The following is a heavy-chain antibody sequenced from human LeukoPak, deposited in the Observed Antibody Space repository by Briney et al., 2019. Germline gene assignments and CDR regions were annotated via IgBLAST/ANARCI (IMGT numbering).Heavy chain of an antibody. V-gene: IGHV1-46*01. D-gene: IGHD2-2*01. CDR2: INPSGGST. CDR1: GYTFTSYY. J-gene: IGHJ6*02. CDR3: WSLVPAATDHYYYGMDV. Sequence: ASVKVSCKASGYTFTSYYMHWVRQAPGQGLEWMGIINPSGGSTSYAQKFQGRVTMTRDTSTSTVYMELSSLRSEDTAVYYCWSLVPAATDHYYYGMDVWGQGTTVTASS.